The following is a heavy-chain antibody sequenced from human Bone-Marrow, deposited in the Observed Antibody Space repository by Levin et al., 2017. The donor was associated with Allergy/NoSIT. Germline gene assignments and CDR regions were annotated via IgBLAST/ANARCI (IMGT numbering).Heavy chain of an antibody. V-gene: IGHV2-70*11. CDR2: IDWEDDR. CDR1: GFSLTSSGMS. CDR3: ARTPRGYSYGPPFDS. J-gene: IGHJ4*02. Sequence: SGPTLVKPTQTLTLTCTFSGFSLTSSGMSVSWIRQSPGKALEWLARIDWEDDRYYTTSLKTRLTISKDTSKNQVVLTMTNVDPVDTATYYCARTPRGYSYGPPFDSWGQGTLVTVSS. D-gene: IGHD5-18*01.